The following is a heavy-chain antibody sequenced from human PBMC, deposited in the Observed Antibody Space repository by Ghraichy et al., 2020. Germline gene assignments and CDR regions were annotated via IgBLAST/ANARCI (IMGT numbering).Heavy chain of an antibody. Sequence: GGSLRLSCEASGFNVNSNYMTWVRQPPGRGLEWVSILYSGGSAYYADSVKGRFTVSRDNSKNTLYLHMNSLRPEDTALYYCARRSLWFGELFKSYYYMDVWGKGTTVT. CDR1: GFNVNSNY. J-gene: IGHJ6*03. CDR2: LYSGGSA. V-gene: IGHV3-66*02. D-gene: IGHD3-10*01. CDR3: ARRSLWFGELFKSYYYMDV.